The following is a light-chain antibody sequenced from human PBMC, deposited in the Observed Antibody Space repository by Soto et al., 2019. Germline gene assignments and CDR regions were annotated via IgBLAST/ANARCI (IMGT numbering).Light chain of an antibody. J-gene: IGKJ3*01. Sequence: EVVLTQSPGTLSLSPGERATLSCRASQGVSSSYLAWYQHKPGQAPRLLIYGASTRASGIPDRFSGGGSGTDFTLTISRLEPEDVAVDYCQQYGRSPPGFTFGPGTKVDIK. V-gene: IGKV3-20*01. CDR1: QGVSSSY. CDR2: GAS. CDR3: QQYGRSPPGFT.